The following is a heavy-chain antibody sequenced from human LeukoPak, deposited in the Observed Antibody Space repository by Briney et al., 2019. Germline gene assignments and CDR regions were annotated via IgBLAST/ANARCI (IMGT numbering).Heavy chain of an antibody. V-gene: IGHV4-34*01. J-gene: IGHJ4*02. Sequence: SETLSLTCAVYGGSFSGYYWSWVRQPPGKGLEWIGEIYHSGSTNYNPSLKSRVTISVDKSKNQFSLKLSSVTAADTAVYYCARTYGYSYGSFDYWGQGTLVTVSS. CDR3: ARTYGYSYGSFDY. CDR2: IYHSGST. D-gene: IGHD5-18*01. CDR1: GGSFSGYY.